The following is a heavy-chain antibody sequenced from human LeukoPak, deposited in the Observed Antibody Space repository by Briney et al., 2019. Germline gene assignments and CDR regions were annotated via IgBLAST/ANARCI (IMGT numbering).Heavy chain of an antibody. D-gene: IGHD2-15*01. CDR3: ARDFSGY. J-gene: IGHJ4*02. CDR1: GATVNSNY. V-gene: IGHV3-66*02. Sequence: PGGSLRLSCAVSGATVNSNYMSWVRQAPGKGLEWVSVIYAGGSTYYRDSVRGRFTISRDISKNTLYLQMNSLRAEDTARYYCARDFSGYWRRGTLVTVSS. CDR2: IYAGGST.